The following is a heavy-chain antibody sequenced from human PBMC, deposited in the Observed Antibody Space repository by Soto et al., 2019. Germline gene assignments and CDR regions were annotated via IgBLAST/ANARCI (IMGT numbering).Heavy chain of an antibody. Sequence: QVQLVQSGAEVKNPGASVKVSCRASGYTLSNNYGISWVRQAPGQGLEWMGWISSNNGVTNNARKFQDRVTLTTDASTTTAYMELRSLRSDDTAIYYCARERQNYGSLDYWGQGTLVTVSS. CDR1: GYTLSNNYG. D-gene: IGHD4-17*01. CDR3: ARERQNYGSLDY. CDR2: ISSNNGVT. J-gene: IGHJ4*02. V-gene: IGHV1-18*01.